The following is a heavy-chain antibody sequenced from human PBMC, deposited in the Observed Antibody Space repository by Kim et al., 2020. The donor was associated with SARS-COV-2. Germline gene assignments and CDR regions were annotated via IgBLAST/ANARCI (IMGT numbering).Heavy chain of an antibody. D-gene: IGHD3-22*01. CDR1: GFTFSDYY. J-gene: IGHJ4*02. V-gene: IGHV3-11*06. CDR3: ARDQDYYDSSGPYGY. Sequence: GGSLRLSCAASGFTFSDYYMSWIRQAPGKGLEWVSYISSSSSYTNYADSVKGRFTISRDNAKNSLYLQMNSLRAEDTAVYYCARDQDYYDSSGPYGYWGQGTLVTVSS. CDR2: ISSSSSYT.